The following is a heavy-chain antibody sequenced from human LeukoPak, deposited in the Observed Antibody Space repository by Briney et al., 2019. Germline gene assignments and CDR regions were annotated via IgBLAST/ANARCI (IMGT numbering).Heavy chain of an antibody. CDR2: IYYSGST. CDR3: VRRNYYFDY. CDR1: GGSFSGYY. V-gene: IGHV4-59*05. J-gene: IGHJ4*02. Sequence: PSETLSLTCAVYGGSFSGYYWSWIRQPPGKGLEWVASIYYSGSTYYNPSLKSRVSISVDTSKNQFSLKLSSVTAADTAVYYCVRRNYYFDYWGQGTLVTVSS.